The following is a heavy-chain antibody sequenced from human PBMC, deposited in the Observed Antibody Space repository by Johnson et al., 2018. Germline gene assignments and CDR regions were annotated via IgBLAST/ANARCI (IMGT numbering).Heavy chain of an antibody. D-gene: IGHD3-3*01. CDR2: ISWNSGSI. CDR3: AKDIRFSGPKGAYYFYYYMDV. CDR1: GLMFDDYA. Sequence: VQLVQSGGGLVQPGRSLRLSCAASGLMFDDYAMHWVRQAPGKGLAWVSGISWNSGSIGYADSVQGRFLISRDNAKNSPYLQMNSLRAEDTALYYCAKDIRFSGPKGAYYFYYYMDVWGKGTTVTVSS. J-gene: IGHJ6*03. V-gene: IGHV3-9*01.